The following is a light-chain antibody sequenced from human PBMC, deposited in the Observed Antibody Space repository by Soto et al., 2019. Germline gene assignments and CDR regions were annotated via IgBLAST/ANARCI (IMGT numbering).Light chain of an antibody. J-gene: IGLJ2*01. CDR1: SSDVGSYNR. CDR3: ISYTSSSTFVV. CDR2: EVS. Sequence: QSALTQPPSVSGSPGQSVTISCTGTSSDVGSYNRVSWYQQPPGTAPKLMIYEVSNRPSGVPDRFSGSKSGNTASLTISGLQAGDEADYYCISYTSSSTFVVFGGGTKLTVL. V-gene: IGLV2-18*02.